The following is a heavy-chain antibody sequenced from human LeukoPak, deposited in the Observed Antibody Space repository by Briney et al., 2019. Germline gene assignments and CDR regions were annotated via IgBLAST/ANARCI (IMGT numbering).Heavy chain of an antibody. D-gene: IGHD2-8*01. CDR2: IYTSGST. Sequence: SETLSLTCTVSGGSISSYYWSWIRQPAGKGLEWIGRIYTSGSTNYNPSLKSRVTISVDTSRNQFSLKLSSVTAADTAVYYCARETSIVLMVYAIPHDAFDIWGQGTMVTVSS. V-gene: IGHV4-4*07. J-gene: IGHJ3*02. CDR3: ARETSIVLMVYAIPHDAFDI. CDR1: GGSISSYY.